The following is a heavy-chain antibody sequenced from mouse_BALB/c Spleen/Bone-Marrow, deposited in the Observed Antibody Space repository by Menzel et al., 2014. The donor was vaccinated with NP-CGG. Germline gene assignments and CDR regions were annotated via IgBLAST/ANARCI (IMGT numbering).Heavy chain of an antibody. J-gene: IGHJ2*01. CDR3: AREAYYGPDY. CDR2: INPSNGRT. CDR1: GYTFTRYW. V-gene: IGHV1S81*02. D-gene: IGHD1-2*01. Sequence: QVQLQQSGAELVKPGASVKLSCKASGYTFTRYWMEWVKRRPGQGLEWIGEINPSNGRTNYNEKFKSKATLTVDKSSSTAYMQLSSLTSEDSAVYYCAREAYYGPDYWGQGTTLTVSS.